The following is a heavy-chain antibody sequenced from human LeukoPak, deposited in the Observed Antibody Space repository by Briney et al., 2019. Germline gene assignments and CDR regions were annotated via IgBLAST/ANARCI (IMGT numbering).Heavy chain of an antibody. CDR2: IYYSGST. J-gene: IGHJ4*02. D-gene: IGHD6-19*01. CDR3: ARATDSGWYGFDY. V-gene: IGHV4-59*01. CDR1: GGSISSYY. Sequence: SETLSLTCADSGGSISSYYWSWIRQPPGKGLEWIGYIYYSGSTNYNPSLKSRVTISVDTSKNQFSLKLSSVTAADTAVYYCARATDSGWYGFDYWGQGTLVTVSS.